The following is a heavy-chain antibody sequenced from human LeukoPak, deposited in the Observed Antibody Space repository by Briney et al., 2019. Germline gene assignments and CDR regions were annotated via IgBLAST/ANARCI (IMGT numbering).Heavy chain of an antibody. CDR2: IHHSGGI. D-gene: IGHD3-10*01. CDR1: GDSISSDIW. V-gene: IGHV4-4*02. J-gene: IGHJ4*02. Sequence: PSETLSLTCAVSGDSISSDIWWNWVRQPPGKGLEWIGEIHHSGGINYNPSLKSRVTISLDKSKNQFSLELNSVTAADTALYYCSRGGDYRVHYWGQGTLVTVSS. CDR3: SRGGDYRVHY.